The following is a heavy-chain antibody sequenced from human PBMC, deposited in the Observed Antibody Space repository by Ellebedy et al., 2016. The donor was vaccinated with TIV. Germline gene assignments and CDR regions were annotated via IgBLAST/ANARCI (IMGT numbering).Heavy chain of an antibody. J-gene: IGHJ4*02. CDR3: ARDLGIRGSFYGGDY. Sequence: GESLKISCAASGFTFSDHYMGWIRQAPGKGLEWISYISLSCATTSYADSVKGRFTISRDNAKNSLFLHMNNLRAEDTALYYCARDLGIRGSFYGGDYWGQGTLVTVSS. D-gene: IGHD3-10*01. CDR1: GFTFSDHY. CDR2: ISLSCATT. V-gene: IGHV3-11*01.